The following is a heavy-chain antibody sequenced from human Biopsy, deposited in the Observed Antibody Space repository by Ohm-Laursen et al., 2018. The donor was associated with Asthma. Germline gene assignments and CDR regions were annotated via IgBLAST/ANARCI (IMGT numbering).Heavy chain of an antibody. J-gene: IGHJ4*02. Sequence: GASVKVSCKISGYSLTDLSMHWVRQAPGQGLEWMGGHDREEGGAVIARRFQGRVTMTEDTSTDTAYMELSSLSSDDTAVYYCARSYCGGDCFSPFDYWGQGTLVTVSS. D-gene: IGHD2-21*01. CDR3: ARSYCGGDCFSPFDY. CDR2: HDREEGGA. V-gene: IGHV1-24*01. CDR1: GYSLTDLS.